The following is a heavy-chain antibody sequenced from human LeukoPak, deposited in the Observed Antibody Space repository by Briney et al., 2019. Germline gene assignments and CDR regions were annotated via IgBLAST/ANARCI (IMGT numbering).Heavy chain of an antibody. Sequence: PSETLSLTCAVYGGSFSSSSYYWGWIRQPPGKGLEWIGSFYYSGTTYYNPSLKSRVTISVDSSKNQFSLKLSSVTAADTAVYYCARHEGDYSNYLPNWFDPWGQGTLVTVSS. CDR3: ARHEGDYSNYLPNWFDP. D-gene: IGHD4-11*01. CDR2: FYYSGTT. CDR1: GGSFSSSSYY. V-gene: IGHV4-39*01. J-gene: IGHJ5*02.